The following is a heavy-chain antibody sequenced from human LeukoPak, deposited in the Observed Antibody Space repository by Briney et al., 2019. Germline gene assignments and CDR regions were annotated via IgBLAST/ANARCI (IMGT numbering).Heavy chain of an antibody. V-gene: IGHV3-30-3*01. CDR2: ISYDGSNK. CDR3: VRALEYSSSWYGRAFDI. CDR1: GFNFYNFA. J-gene: IGHJ3*02. D-gene: IGHD6-13*01. Sequence: PGKSLTLSCVVSGFNFYNFAIHWVRQAPGKGLEWVAVISYDGSNKYYADSVKGRFTISRDNSKNTLYLQMNSLRAEDTALYYCVRALEYSSSWYGRAFDIWGQGTMVTVSS.